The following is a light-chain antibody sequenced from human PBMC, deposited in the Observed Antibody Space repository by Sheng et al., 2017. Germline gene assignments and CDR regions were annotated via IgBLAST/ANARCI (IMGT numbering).Light chain of an antibody. CDR1: RLGDKY. J-gene: IGLJ2*01. V-gene: IGLV3-1*01. CDR3: QAWDNNAVI. CDR2: QDN. Sequence: ELTQPPSVSVSPGQTASITCSGDRLGDKYACWYQQKPGQSPVLVIYQDNNRPSGIPERFSGSSSGKTATLTISGTQAMDEADYYCQAWDNNAVIFGGGTKLTVL.